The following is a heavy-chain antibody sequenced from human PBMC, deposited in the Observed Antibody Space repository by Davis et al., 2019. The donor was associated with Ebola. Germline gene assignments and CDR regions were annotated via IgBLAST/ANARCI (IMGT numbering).Heavy chain of an antibody. CDR2: IRASGGTT. J-gene: IGHJ5*02. CDR3: ARALANGIDP. CDR1: GFTFSSYA. V-gene: IGHV3-23*01. Sequence: GESLKISCAASGFTFSSYAMTWVRQAPGKGLEWVSAIRASGGTTYYADSVKGRFTISRDNSNNTLYLQLNSLRADDTAVYYCARALANGIDPWGQGTLVTVSS.